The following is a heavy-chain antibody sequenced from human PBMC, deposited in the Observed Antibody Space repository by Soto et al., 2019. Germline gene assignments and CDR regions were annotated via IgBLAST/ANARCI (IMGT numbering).Heavy chain of an antibody. CDR3: ARGADGSGYFYFDN. V-gene: IGHV3-64D*06. CDR2: ISTNGGST. CDR1: GFTFSSYA. D-gene: IGHD3-22*01. J-gene: IGHJ4*02. Sequence: PGGSLRLSCSASGFTFSSYAMHWVRQAPGKGLEYVSSISTNGGSTHYADSVKGRFTISRDNSKNTQYLQMSSLRAEDTAVYFCARGADGSGYFYFDNWGQGTLVTVSS.